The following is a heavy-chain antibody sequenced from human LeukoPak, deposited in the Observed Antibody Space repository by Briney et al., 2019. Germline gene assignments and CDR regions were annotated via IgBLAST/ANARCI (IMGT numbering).Heavy chain of an antibody. V-gene: IGHV4-61*02. Sequence: PSETLSLTCTVSGGSLSSGSSLSSGSYYWSWVRQPAGKGLEWIGRIHTSGSTNYNPSLKSRVTISIDTSKNQFSLKLSSVTAADTAVYYCARAPEGYCGRTSCYGPGPFDPWGQGTLLTVSS. D-gene: IGHD2-2*01. J-gene: IGHJ5*02. CDR3: ARAPEGYCGRTSCYGPGPFDP. CDR2: IHTSGST. CDR1: GGSLSSGSSLSSGSYY.